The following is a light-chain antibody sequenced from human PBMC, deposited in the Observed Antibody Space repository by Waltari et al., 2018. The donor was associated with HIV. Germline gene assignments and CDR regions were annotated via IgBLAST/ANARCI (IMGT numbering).Light chain of an antibody. J-gene: IGLJ1*01. CDR1: SSDVGGYNY. V-gene: IGLV2-14*01. Sequence: QSALTQPASVSGSPGQSITISCTGTSSDVGGYNYVSWYQQHPGKAPKLMIYEVSNRPSGVSNHFSGSKSGNTASLTISGLQAEDEADYYCSSYTSSSTSHVFGTGTKVTVL. CDR3: SSYTSSSTSHV. CDR2: EVS.